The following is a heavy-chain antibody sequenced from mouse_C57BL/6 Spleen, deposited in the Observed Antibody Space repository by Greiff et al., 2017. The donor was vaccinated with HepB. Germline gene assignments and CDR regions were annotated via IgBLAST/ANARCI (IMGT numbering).Heavy chain of an antibody. CDR2: INPSNGGT. V-gene: IGHV1-53*01. CDR3: ARGRGLLYAMDY. Sequence: VQLQQSGTELVKPGASVKLSCKASGYTFTSYWMHWVKQRPGQGLEWIGNINPSNGGTNYNEKFKSKATLPVDKSSSTAYMQLSSLTSEDSAVYYCARGRGLLYAMDYWGQGTSVTVSS. D-gene: IGHD2-3*01. J-gene: IGHJ4*01. CDR1: GYTFTSYW.